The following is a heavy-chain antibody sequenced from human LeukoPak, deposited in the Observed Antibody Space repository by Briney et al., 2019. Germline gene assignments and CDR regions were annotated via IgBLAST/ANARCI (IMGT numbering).Heavy chain of an antibody. CDR3: AKEAPSGWFDP. CDR1: GFTFSSYG. CDR2: ISYDGSNT. Sequence: PGRSLRLSCAASGFTFSSYGMRWVRQAPGKGLEWVAVISYDGSNTYYADSVKGRSTISRDNSKNTLYLQMNSLRGEDTAVYYCAKEAPSGWFDPWAREPWSPSPQ. D-gene: IGHD3-10*01. J-gene: IGHJ5*02. V-gene: IGHV3-30*18.